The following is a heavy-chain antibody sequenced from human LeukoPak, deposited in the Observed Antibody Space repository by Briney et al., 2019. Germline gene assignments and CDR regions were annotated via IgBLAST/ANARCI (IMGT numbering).Heavy chain of an antibody. CDR2: ISAYSGNT. CDR1: GYTFTSYG. V-gene: IGHV1-18*04. D-gene: IGHD4-17*01. CDR3: ARDTANDAFDI. J-gene: IGHJ3*02. Sequence: ASVKVSCKASGYTFTSYGISWGRQAPGQGLEWMGWISAYSGNTNYAQKPQGRVTMTTDTSTSTAYMELRSLRSDDTAVYYCARDTANDAFDIWGQGTMVTVSS.